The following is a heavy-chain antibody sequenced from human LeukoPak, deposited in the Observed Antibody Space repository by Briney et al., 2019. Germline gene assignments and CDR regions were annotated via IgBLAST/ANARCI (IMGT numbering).Heavy chain of an antibody. CDR1: GGSISTYS. V-gene: IGHV4-59*01. J-gene: IGHJ3*02. Sequence: SETLSLTCTVSGGSISTYSWSWIRQPPGKGLEWIGYIYYSGSTSYNPSLKSRVTISVDTSKNQFSLKLSSVTAADTAVYYCARLFSSADAFDIWGQGTMVTVSS. D-gene: IGHD6-25*01. CDR2: IYYSGST. CDR3: ARLFSSADAFDI.